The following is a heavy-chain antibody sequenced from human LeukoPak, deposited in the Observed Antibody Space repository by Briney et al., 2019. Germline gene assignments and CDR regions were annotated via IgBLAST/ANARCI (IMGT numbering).Heavy chain of an antibody. CDR1: GFTFSSYE. Sequence: PGGSLRLSCGASGFTFSSYEMNWVRQAPGKGLEWVSYISSSGSTIYYADSVKGRFTISRDNAKNSLYLQMNSLRAEDTAVYYCASSGYSSGWYNDYWGQGTLVTVSS. J-gene: IGHJ4*02. D-gene: IGHD6-19*01. CDR3: ASSGYSSGWYNDY. CDR2: ISSSGSTI. V-gene: IGHV3-48*03.